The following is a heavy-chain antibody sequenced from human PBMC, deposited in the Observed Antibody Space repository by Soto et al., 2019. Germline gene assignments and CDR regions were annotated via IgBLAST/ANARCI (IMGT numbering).Heavy chain of an antibody. Sequence: GGSLRLSSAASGFPFNNYAINWVRQVPGKGLERVSGISVRGGNTFYADSMKGRFTISRDNSKNTGYLQMTNLRVDDTAIYYCANPSHSGDYAGSSVSWGQGNLVPVSS. CDR2: ISVRGGNT. CDR1: GFPFNNYA. J-gene: IGHJ5*02. D-gene: IGHD4-17*01. CDR3: ANPSHSGDYAGSSVS. V-gene: IGHV3-23*01.